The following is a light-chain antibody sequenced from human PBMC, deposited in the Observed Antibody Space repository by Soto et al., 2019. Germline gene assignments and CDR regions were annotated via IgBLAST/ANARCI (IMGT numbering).Light chain of an antibody. Sequence: EIVLTQSPATLSLSPGERATLSCRASQSISSYLAWYQQKPGQAPRLLIYDASNRATGLPDRFSGSGSVTGFTLTLRSLGPEDCAVYYCQQRSNWPLTFGGGTQMEFK. CDR2: DAS. CDR1: QSISSY. CDR3: QQRSNWPLT. V-gene: IGKV3-11*01. J-gene: IGKJ4*02.